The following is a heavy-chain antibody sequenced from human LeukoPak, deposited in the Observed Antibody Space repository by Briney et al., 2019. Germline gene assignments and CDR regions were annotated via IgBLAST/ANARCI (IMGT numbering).Heavy chain of an antibody. D-gene: IGHD4-17*01. J-gene: IGHJ4*02. CDR1: GFTFSSYG. CDR2: IRYDGSNK. V-gene: IGHV3-30*02. Sequence: GGSLRLSCAASGFTFSSYGMHWVRQAPGKGLEWVAFIRYDGSNKYYADSVEGRFTISRDNSKNTLYLQMGSLRAEDMAVYYCARDQSMTTVTTCDYWGQGTLVTVSS. CDR3: ARDQSMTTVTTCDY.